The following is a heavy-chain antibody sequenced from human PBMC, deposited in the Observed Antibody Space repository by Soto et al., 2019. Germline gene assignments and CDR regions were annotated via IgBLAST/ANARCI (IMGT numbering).Heavy chain of an antibody. CDR2: IYWDDDK. J-gene: IGHJ4*02. D-gene: IGHD4-17*01. Sequence: QITLKESGPTLVKPTQTLTLTCTFSGFSLSTSGVGVGWIRQPPGKALEWLALIYWDDDKRYSPSLKSRLTITKDTTKNQVVLTMTNMDPVDTATYYCAHSVPTTVTTSHFDYWGQGTLVTVSS. V-gene: IGHV2-5*02. CDR3: AHSVPTTVTTSHFDY. CDR1: GFSLSTSGVG.